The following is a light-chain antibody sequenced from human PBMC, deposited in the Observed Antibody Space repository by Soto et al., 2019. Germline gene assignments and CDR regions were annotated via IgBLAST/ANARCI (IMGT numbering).Light chain of an antibody. CDR2: DAS. Sequence: MTQSPSTLSVSPGERATLSCGASQSVRSNVAWYQQKPGQPPRLLIYDASTRATGIPSRFSGSGSGTEFTLTISSLKSEDFAVYYCQQYNNWPPYTFGQGTKVDIK. CDR1: QSVRSN. V-gene: IGKV3-15*01. CDR3: QQYNNWPPYT. J-gene: IGKJ2*01.